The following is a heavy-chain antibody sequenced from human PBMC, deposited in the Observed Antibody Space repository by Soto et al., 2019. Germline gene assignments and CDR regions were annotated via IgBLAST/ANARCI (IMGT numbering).Heavy chain of an antibody. CDR1: GYTFTSYG. D-gene: IGHD6-19*01. CDR3: ARGVKQWLHDAFDI. Sequence: GTSVKVSCKASGYTFTSYGISWVRQAPGQGLEWMGWISAYNGNTNYAQKLQGRVTMTTDTSTSTAYMELRSLRSDDTAVYYCARGVKQWLHDAFDIWGQGTMVTVSS. V-gene: IGHV1-18*01. J-gene: IGHJ3*02. CDR2: ISAYNGNT.